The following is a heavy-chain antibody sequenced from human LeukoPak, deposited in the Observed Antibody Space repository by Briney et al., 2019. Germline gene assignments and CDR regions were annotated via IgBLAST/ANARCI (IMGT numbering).Heavy chain of an antibody. V-gene: IGHV4-4*02. J-gene: IGHJ6*02. Sequence: SGTLSLTCAVSGGSISSSNWWSWVRQSPGKGLEWIGEIYHSGSTNYSPSLKSRVTISVDKSKNQFSLKLSSVTAADTAVYYCARDSYDFWSGYYQYYYGMDVWGQGTTVTVSS. CDR1: GGSISSSNW. D-gene: IGHD3-3*01. CDR3: ARDSYDFWSGYYQYYYGMDV. CDR2: IYHSGST.